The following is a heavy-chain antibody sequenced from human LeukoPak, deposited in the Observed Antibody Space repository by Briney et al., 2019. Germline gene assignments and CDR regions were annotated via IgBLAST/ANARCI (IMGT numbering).Heavy chain of an antibody. D-gene: IGHD5-18*01. CDR2: ISSSSAYI. J-gene: IGHJ4*02. Sequence: PGGSLRLSCAASGFTLSKYNMHWVRQAPGKGLEWVSSISSSSAYIYYSDAVQGRFTISRDNANNSLYLQMSSLRAEDTAVYYCARRGYSYGNSFDYWGQGTLVTVSS. CDR3: ARRGYSYGNSFDY. CDR1: GFTLSKYN. V-gene: IGHV3-21*01.